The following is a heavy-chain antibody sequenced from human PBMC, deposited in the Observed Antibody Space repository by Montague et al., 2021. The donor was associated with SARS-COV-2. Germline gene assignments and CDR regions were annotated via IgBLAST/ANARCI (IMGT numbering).Heavy chain of an antibody. CDR3: AKQPGAGAVVYWYFDL. CDR1: GFAFNNFA. CDR2: IFGSAAGT. Sequence: SLRLSCAASGFAFNNFAMTWVRQAPGKGLEWVSSIFGSAAGTYYADSVEGRFTISRDNSKNTLYLQMNSLKGEDTAKYYCAKQPGAGAVVYWYFDLWGRGTVVSVSA. J-gene: IGHJ2*01. D-gene: IGHD6-19*01. V-gene: IGHV3-23*01.